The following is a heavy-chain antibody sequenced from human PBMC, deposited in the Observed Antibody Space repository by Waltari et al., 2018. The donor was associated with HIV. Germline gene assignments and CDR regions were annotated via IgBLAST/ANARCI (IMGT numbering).Heavy chain of an antibody. D-gene: IGHD3-10*01. CDR3: ASVLLWFGESMEGYYYYGMDV. Sequence: QVQLVQSGAEVKKPGASVKVSCKASGYTFTSYGISWVRQATGQGLEWMGWISAYNGNTNYAQKLQGRVTMTTDTATSTAYMELRSLRSDDTAVYYCASVLLWFGESMEGYYYYGMDVWGQGTTVTVSS. J-gene: IGHJ6*02. CDR1: GYTFTSYG. V-gene: IGHV1-18*01. CDR2: ISAYNGNT.